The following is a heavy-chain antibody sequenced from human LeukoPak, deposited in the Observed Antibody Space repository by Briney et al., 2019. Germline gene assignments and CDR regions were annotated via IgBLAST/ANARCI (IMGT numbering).Heavy chain of an antibody. V-gene: IGHV4-34*01. CDR1: GGSFSGYY. CDR3: ARDSEIRYSSPFRYGMDV. Sequence: KSSETLSLTCAVYGGSFSGYYWSWIRQPPGKGLEWIGEINHSGSTNYNPSLKSRVTISVDTSKNQFSLKLSSVTAADTAVYYCARDSEIRYSSPFRYGMDVWGQGTTVTVSS. J-gene: IGHJ6*02. CDR2: INHSGST. D-gene: IGHD6-19*01.